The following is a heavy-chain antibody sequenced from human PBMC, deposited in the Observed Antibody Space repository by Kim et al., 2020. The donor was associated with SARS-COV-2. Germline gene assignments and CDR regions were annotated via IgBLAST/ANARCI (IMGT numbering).Heavy chain of an antibody. D-gene: IGHD3-9*01. V-gene: IGHV3-23*01. J-gene: IGHJ3*02. CDR1: GFTFSSDA. Sequence: GGSLRLSCAAFGFTFSSDAMSWVRQAPGKGLEWVSAISGSGGSTYYADSVKGRFNISRDNSKNTLYLQMNSLRAEDTAVYYCAKGHGYWLLYAFDIWGQGTMVTVSS. CDR2: ISGSGGST. CDR3: AKGHGYWLLYAFDI.